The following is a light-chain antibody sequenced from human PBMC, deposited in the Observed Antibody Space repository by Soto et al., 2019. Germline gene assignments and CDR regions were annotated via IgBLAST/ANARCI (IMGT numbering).Light chain of an antibody. CDR3: AAWDDSLSGPV. CDR2: RNN. J-gene: IGLJ3*02. Sequence: QPVLTQPPSASGTPGQRVTISCSGSSSNIGSNYVYWYQQFPGTTPKVLIYRNNQRPSGVPDRFSGSKSGTSASLAISGLRSEDEADYYCAAWDDSLSGPVFGGGTKLTVL. CDR1: SSNIGSNY. V-gene: IGLV1-47*01.